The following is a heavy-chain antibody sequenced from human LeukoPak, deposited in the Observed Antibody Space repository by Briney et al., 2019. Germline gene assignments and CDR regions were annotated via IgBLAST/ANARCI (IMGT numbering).Heavy chain of an antibody. CDR1: GGTFSSYA. J-gene: IGHJ4*02. V-gene: IGHV1-69*05. CDR3: ALDDFWSGYEGDY. CDR2: IIPIFGTA. D-gene: IGHD3-3*01. Sequence: ASVKVSCKASGGTFSSYAISWVRQAPGQGLEWMGRIIPIFGTANYAQKFQGRVTMTRDTSISTAYMELSRLRSDDTAVYYCALDDFWSGYEGDYWGQGTLVTVSS.